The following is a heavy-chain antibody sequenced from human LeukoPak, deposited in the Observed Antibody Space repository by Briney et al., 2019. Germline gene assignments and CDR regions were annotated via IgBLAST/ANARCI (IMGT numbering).Heavy chain of an antibody. D-gene: IGHD5-12*01. V-gene: IGHV3-30*02. CDR2: IRYDGSNK. CDR1: GFTFSSYG. CDR3: AKDTGKGRIVATIFADY. J-gene: IGHJ4*02. Sequence: PGGSLRLSCAASGFTFSSYGMHWVRQAPGKGLEWVAFIRYDGSNKYYADSVKGRFTISRDNSKNTLYLQMNSLRAEDTAVYYCAKDTGKGRIVATIFADYWGQGTLVTVSS.